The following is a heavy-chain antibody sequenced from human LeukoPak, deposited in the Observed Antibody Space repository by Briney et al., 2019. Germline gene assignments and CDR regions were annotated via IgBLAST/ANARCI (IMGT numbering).Heavy chain of an antibody. V-gene: IGHV1-69*06. CDR2: IIPIFGTA. Sequence: SVKVSCKASGGTFSSYAISWVRQAPGQGLEWMGGIIPIFGTANYAQKFQGRVTMTEDTSTDTAYMELSSLRSEDTAVYYCATSRQDYDYYYGMDVWGQGTTVTVSS. CDR1: GGTFSSYA. J-gene: IGHJ6*02. CDR3: ATSRQDYDYYYGMDV.